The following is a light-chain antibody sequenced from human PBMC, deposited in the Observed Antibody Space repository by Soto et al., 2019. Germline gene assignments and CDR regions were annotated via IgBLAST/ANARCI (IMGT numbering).Light chain of an antibody. CDR3: QQYNNWPPGVT. Sequence: EIVMTQSPATLSVSPGERATLSCRASQSVSSNLDWYQQKPGQASRLLIYGASTRATGIPARFSGSGSGTEFTLTISSLQSEDFAVYYCQQYNNWPPGVTFGPGTKVDIK. J-gene: IGKJ3*01. V-gene: IGKV3-15*01. CDR1: QSVSSN. CDR2: GAS.